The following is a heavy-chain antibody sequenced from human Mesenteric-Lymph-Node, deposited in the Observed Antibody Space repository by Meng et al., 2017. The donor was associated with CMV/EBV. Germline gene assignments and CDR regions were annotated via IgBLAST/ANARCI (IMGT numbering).Heavy chain of an antibody. V-gene: IGHV1-69*04. J-gene: IGHJ4*02. CDR2: IIPVLGIA. D-gene: IGHD3-10*01. Sequence: FSSHAISWVRQAPGQGLEWMGRIIPVLGIANYAQKFHGRVTITADTSTSTAYMELSSLRSEDTAVYYCARDGGTMVRGVIIVSHFDYWGQGTLVTVSS. CDR1: FSSHA. CDR3: ARDGGTMVRGVIIVSHFDY.